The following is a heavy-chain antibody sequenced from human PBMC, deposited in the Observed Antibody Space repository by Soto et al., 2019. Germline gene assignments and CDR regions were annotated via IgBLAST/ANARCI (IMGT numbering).Heavy chain of an antibody. CDR2: IIPIFGTA. D-gene: IGHD2-21*02. CDR1: GGTFSSYA. Sequence: QVQLVQSGAEVKKPGSSVKVSCKASGGTFSSYAISWVRQAPGQGLEWMGGIIPIFGTANYAQKFQGRVTITADKSTNTAYRELSSLRSEDTTVYYCASTDLVYCGGDCYSSIDYWGQGTLVTVSS. V-gene: IGHV1-69*06. CDR3: ASTDLVYCGGDCYSSIDY. J-gene: IGHJ4*02.